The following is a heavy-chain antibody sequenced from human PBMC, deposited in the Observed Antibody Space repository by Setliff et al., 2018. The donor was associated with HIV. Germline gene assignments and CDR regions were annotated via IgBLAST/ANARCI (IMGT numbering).Heavy chain of an antibody. D-gene: IGHD1-26*01. CDR2: SSAYNGNT. V-gene: IGHV1-18*01. CDR1: GGTFSSYG. Sequence: ASVKVSCKSSGGTFSSYGINWVRQAPGQGLEWMGWSSAYNGNTNYAQKLQGRVTMTEDTSTDTAYMELRSLRSEDTAVYYCATHRWYSGSYLRDYWGQGTLVTVSS. J-gene: IGHJ4*02. CDR3: ATHRWYSGSYLRDY.